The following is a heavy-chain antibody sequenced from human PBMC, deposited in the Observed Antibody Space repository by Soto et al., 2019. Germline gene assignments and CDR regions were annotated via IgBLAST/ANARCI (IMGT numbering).Heavy chain of an antibody. V-gene: IGHV4-34*01. Sequence: TLSLTCAVYGGSFSGYNWSWVRQPPGKGLEWIGEINHSGTTTYNPSLKSRVTISIDTSKNQFSLKLSSVTAADTAVYYCARGGRGRIPIFEVVTNWFDPWGQGTLVTVSS. CDR1: GGSFSGYN. CDR2: INHSGTT. D-gene: IGHD3-3*01. J-gene: IGHJ5*02. CDR3: ARGGRGRIPIFEVVTNWFDP.